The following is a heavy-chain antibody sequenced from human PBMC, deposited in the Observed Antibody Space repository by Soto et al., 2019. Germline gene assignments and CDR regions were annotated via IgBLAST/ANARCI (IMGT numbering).Heavy chain of an antibody. J-gene: IGHJ4*02. D-gene: IGHD2-15*01. V-gene: IGHV3-64*01. CDR2: ISSNGGST. CDR3: ARESNTRGQRVGSFVY. CDR1: GFTFSSYA. Sequence: EVQLVGSGGGLVQPGGSLRLSCAASGFTFSSYAMHWVRQAPGKGLEYVSAISSNGGSTYYANSVKGRFTISRDNSKNTLYLQMGSLRAEDMAVYYCARESNTRGQRVGSFVYWGQGTLVTVSS.